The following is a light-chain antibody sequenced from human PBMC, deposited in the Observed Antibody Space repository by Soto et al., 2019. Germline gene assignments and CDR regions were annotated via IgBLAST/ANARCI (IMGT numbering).Light chain of an antibody. J-gene: IGKJ2*01. V-gene: IGKV3-20*01. CDR3: QHYDGSPRT. CDR2: GVF. Sequence: ETVLTQSPGTVSLSPGERATLSCRTSQSVNSNFLAWYQQKPGQAPRLLIYGVFNRATGIPDRLSGSGSGTDFTLTISGLEPEDSAVYYCQHYDGSPRTFGQGTKLEIK. CDR1: QSVNSNF.